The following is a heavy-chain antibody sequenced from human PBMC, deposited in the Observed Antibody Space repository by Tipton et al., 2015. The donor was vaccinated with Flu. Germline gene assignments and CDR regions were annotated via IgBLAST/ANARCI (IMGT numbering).Heavy chain of an antibody. D-gene: IGHD6-6*01. V-gene: IGHV1-69*09. CDR2: IIPILGIA. CDR3: AMSRIAASGGYYYGMDV. CDR1: GGTFSSYA. Sequence: QLVQSGAEVKKPGSSVKVSCKASGGTFSSYAISWVRQAPGQGLEWMGRIIPILGIANYAQKFQGRVTITADKSTSTAYMELSSLRSEDTAGYYCAMSRIAASGGYYYGMDVWGQGTTVTVSS. J-gene: IGHJ6*02.